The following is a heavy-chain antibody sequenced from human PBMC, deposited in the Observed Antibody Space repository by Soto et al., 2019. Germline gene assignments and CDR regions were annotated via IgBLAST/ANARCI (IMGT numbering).Heavy chain of an antibody. CDR3: ARGSGWLSDY. D-gene: IGHD6-19*01. J-gene: IGHJ4*02. CDR2: IKQDGSET. V-gene: IGHV3-7*03. Sequence: DVQLVESGGGLVQPGGSLRLSCAVSGFTLSSYWMNWVRQAPGKGLEWVAVIKQDGSETYYVDSVKGRFTISRDNENNSLYLHMHSLRGEDTAVYYCARGSGWLSDYWGRGTLVIVSS. CDR1: GFTLSSYW.